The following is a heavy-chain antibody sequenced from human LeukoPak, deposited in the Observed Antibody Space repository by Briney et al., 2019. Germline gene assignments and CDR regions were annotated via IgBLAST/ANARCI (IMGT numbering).Heavy chain of an antibody. CDR3: ARDVVNYSGFLRNPLDY. Sequence: ASVKVSCKASGFTFSNYYVHWVRQAPGQGPEWMGIINPNSGSTSYAQKLQGRVTMTSDTSTSTVYMGLSSLRSEDTAVYYCARDVVNYSGFLRNPLDYWGQGALVTVSS. CDR2: INPNSGST. J-gene: IGHJ4*02. V-gene: IGHV1-46*01. CDR1: GFTFSNYY. D-gene: IGHD5-12*01.